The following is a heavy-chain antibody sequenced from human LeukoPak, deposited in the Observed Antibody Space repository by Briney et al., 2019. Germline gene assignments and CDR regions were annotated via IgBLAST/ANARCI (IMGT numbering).Heavy chain of an antibody. J-gene: IGHJ5*02. D-gene: IGHD3-3*01. V-gene: IGHV4-34*01. Sequence: SETLSLTCAVYGGSFSGYYWSWIRQPPGKGLEWIGEINHSGSTNYNPSLKSRVTISLDSSKNQFSLKLSSVTAADTAVYYCAKHLRRRFFSKTLGFDPWGQGTLVTVSS. CDR3: AKHLRRRFFSKTLGFDP. CDR2: INHSGST. CDR1: GGSFSGYY.